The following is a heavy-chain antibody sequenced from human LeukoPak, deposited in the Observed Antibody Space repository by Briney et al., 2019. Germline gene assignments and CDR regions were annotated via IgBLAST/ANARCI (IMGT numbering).Heavy chain of an antibody. D-gene: IGHD2-2*01. CDR1: GGSFSGYY. CDR3: ARGPPFVVVVPAAMPGRRFDP. V-gene: IGHV4-34*01. J-gene: IGHJ5*02. Sequence: PSETLSLTCAVYGGSFSGYYWSWIRQPPGKGLEWIGEINHSGSTNYNPSLKSRVTISVDTSKSQFSLKLSSVTAADTAVYYCARGPPFVVVVPAAMPGRRFDPWGQGTLVTVSS. CDR2: INHSGST.